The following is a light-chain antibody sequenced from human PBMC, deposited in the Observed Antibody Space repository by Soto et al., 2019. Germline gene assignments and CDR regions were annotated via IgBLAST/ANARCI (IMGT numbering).Light chain of an antibody. Sequence: DIQMTQSPSSLSASVGDRVTITCQASQDISNYLNWYQQKPGKAPKLLIYAASSLQSGVPSRFSGSGSGTDFILTISSLQHEDFATYYCQQSYGSLTWTFGQGTKVDIK. J-gene: IGKJ1*01. CDR2: AAS. CDR3: QQSYGSLTWT. CDR1: QDISNY. V-gene: IGKV1-39*01.